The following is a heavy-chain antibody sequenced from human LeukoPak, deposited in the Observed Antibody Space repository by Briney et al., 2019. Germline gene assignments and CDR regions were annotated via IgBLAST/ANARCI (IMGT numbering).Heavy chain of an antibody. CDR2: IKQDGSEK. J-gene: IGHJ4*02. CDR3: AREGYDFWSGYSFYFDY. V-gene: IGHV3-7*01. Sequence: PGGSLRLSCAASGFTLSTYLMSWVRQAPGKGLEWVANIKQDGSEKYYVDSVKGRFTISRDNAKNSLYLQMNSLRAEDTAVYYCAREGYDFWSGYSFYFDYWGQGTLVTVSS. D-gene: IGHD3-3*01. CDR1: GFTLSTYL.